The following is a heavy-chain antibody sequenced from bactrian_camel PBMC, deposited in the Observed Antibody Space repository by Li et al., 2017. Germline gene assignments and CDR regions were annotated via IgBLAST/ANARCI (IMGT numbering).Heavy chain of an antibody. Sequence: QLVESGGGTVQAGGSLTLSCAASGHITSSYSMGWFRQAPGKEREGVAAIVSDGSTTYADSVKGRFTISRDNARNTVYLQMDSLKPGDTAMYYCAMHRYGAAWSLETVNYWGQGTQVTVS. CDR3: AMHRYGAAWSLETVNY. V-gene: IGHV3S53*01. CDR1: GHITSSYS. CDR2: IVSDGST. D-gene: IGHD8*01. J-gene: IGHJ4*01.